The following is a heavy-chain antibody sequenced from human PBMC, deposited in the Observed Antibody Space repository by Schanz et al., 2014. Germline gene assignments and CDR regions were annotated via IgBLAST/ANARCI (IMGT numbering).Heavy chain of an antibody. J-gene: IGHJ4*02. CDR1: GFTVSNNY. D-gene: IGHD4-17*01. CDR2: ISGRGGRT. CDR3: AKDCPSDYGDHCFDF. Sequence: VHLVESGGGLVKPGGSLRLSCAASGFTVSNNYMSWVRQAPGKGLEWVSAISGRGGRTYYADSVKGRFTISRDNSKNTLYLQMNSLRAEDTAVYYCAKDCPSDYGDHCFDFWGQGTLVTVSS. V-gene: IGHV3-23*04.